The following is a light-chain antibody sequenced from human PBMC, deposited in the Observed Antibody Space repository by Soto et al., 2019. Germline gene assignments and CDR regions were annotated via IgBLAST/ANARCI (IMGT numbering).Light chain of an antibody. Sequence: IVLTQSPGTLSLSPGERATLSCRASQSVTSDYLAWYQQKPGQPARLLIYGASNRATAIADRFSGSGSATDFTLTISRVDPEDFAVYYWQQYGSSPYTFGQGTRLDI. V-gene: IGKV3-20*01. CDR2: GAS. CDR1: QSVTSDY. CDR3: QQYGSSPYT. J-gene: IGKJ2*01.